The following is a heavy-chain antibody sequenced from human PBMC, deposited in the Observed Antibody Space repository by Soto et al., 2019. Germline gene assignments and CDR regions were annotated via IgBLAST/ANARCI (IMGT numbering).Heavy chain of an antibody. D-gene: IGHD2-2*01. CDR1: GFTFGDYA. CDR3: TTDVIGGLPTAMAPDFAYYYYYRDV. J-gene: IGHJ6*03. Sequence: EVQLVESGGGLVQPGRSLRLSCSASGFTFGDYAMSWFRQAPGKGLEWVGFIRSKAYGGTTEYAASVRGRFTISRDDSNSIAYLQMNSLKTEATAVYYCTTDVIGGLPTAMAPDFAYYYYYRDVWGKWTTVTVSS. CDR2: IRSKAYGGTT. V-gene: IGHV3-49*03.